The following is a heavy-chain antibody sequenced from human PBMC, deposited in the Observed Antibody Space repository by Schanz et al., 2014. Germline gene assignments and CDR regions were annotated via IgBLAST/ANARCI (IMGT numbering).Heavy chain of an antibody. V-gene: IGHV4-4*07. D-gene: IGHD2-2*01. J-gene: IGHJ3*02. CDR2: IYTSGST. CDR1: GSDIRGFH. Sequence: QVQLQESGPGQVRPSETLSLTCTVSGSDIRGFHWSWIRQSPVKGLEWIGRIYTSGSTNYNPSLKSRVTISVDTSKNQFSRKLSSVTAADTAVYYCARDVGGCSSSTSCYAFEIWGQGTMVTVSS. CDR3: ARDVGGCSSSTSCYAFEI.